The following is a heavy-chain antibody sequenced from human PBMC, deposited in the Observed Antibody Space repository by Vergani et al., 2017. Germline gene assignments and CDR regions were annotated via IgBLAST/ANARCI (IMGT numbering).Heavy chain of an antibody. D-gene: IGHD2-21*02. J-gene: IGHJ4*02. V-gene: IGHV3-23*04. CDR1: GFTVSSNY. Sequence: EVQLVESGGGLIQPGGSLRLSCAASGFTVSSNYMSWVRQAPGKGLEWVSAISGSGGSTYYADSVKGRFTISRDNSKNTLYLQMNSLRAEDTAVYYCAKDLAVTNDYWGQGTLVTVSS. CDR3: AKDLAVTNDY. CDR2: ISGSGGST.